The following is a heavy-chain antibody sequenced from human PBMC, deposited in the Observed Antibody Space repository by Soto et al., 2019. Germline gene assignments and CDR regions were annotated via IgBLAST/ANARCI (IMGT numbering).Heavy chain of an antibody. Sequence: SETLSLTCTVSGGSISSYYWSWIRQPPGKGLEWIGYIYYSGSTNYNPSLKSRVTISVDTSKNQFSLKLSSVTAADTAVYYCAREAVAGTWVDYWGQGTLVTVSS. CDR2: IYYSGST. J-gene: IGHJ4*02. V-gene: IGHV4-59*01. CDR1: GGSISSYY. D-gene: IGHD6-19*01. CDR3: AREAVAGTWVDY.